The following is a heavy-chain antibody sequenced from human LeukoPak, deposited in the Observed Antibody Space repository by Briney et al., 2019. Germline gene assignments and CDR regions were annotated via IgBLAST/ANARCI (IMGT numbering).Heavy chain of an antibody. Sequence: GGSLRLSCAASGFTFSSYAMHWVRQAPGKGLEWVANIKQDGSEKYYVDSVKGRFTISRDNAKNSLYLQMNSLRAEDTAVYYCAVIQGHSSSWSQTSADYWGQGTLVTVSS. J-gene: IGHJ4*02. CDR2: IKQDGSEK. D-gene: IGHD6-13*01. V-gene: IGHV3-7*01. CDR1: GFTFSSYA. CDR3: AVIQGHSSSWSQTSADY.